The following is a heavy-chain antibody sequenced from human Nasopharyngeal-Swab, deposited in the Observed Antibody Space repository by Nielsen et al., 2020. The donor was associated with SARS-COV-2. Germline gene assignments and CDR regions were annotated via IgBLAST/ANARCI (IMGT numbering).Heavy chain of an antibody. V-gene: IGHV4-39*01. Sequence: SETLSLTFAVSGASISTGRYSWDWIRQPPGKGLAWIGCIYYSGTTYYNPSLKSRVTISVDTSKNQFSLKLNSATAADTAVYYCARWSSWYNWLDPWGQGTQVIVSS. D-gene: IGHD6-13*01. J-gene: IGHJ5*02. CDR1: GASISTGRYS. CDR3: ARWSSWYNWLDP. CDR2: IYYSGTT.